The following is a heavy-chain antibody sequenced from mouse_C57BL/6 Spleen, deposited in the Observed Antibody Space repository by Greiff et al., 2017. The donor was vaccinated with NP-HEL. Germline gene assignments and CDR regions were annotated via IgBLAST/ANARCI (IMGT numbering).Heavy chain of an antibody. J-gene: IGHJ2*01. V-gene: IGHV1-7*01. CDR3: ARNWEGYFDY. Sequence: VQLQQSGAELAKPGASVKLSCKASGYTFTSYWMHWVKQRPGQGLEWIGYINPSSGYTKYNQKFKDKATLTAEKSSSTAYMQLSSLTYEDSAVYYCARNWEGYFDYWGQGTTLTVSS. CDR2: INPSSGYT. D-gene: IGHD4-1*01. CDR1: GYTFTSYW.